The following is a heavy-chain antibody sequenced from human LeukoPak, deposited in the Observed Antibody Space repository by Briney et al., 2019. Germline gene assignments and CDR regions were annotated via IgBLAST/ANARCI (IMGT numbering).Heavy chain of an antibody. Sequence: GGSLRLSCAASGFTFSSYAMSWVRQAPGKGLEWVSAISGSGGSTYCADSVKGRFTISRDNSKNTLYLQMNSLRAEDTAVYYCAKDLMVVAFYYYYGMDVWGQGTTVTVSS. CDR3: AKDLMVVAFYYYYGMDV. V-gene: IGHV3-23*01. CDR2: ISGSGGST. D-gene: IGHD2-8*01. J-gene: IGHJ6*02. CDR1: GFTFSSYA.